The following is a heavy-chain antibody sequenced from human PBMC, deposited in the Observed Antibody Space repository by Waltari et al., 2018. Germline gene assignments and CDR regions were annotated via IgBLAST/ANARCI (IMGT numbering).Heavy chain of an antibody. CDR2: ISYDGRNK. J-gene: IGHJ4*02. V-gene: IGHV3-30*04. Sequence: QVQLVESGGAVVQPGRSLRLSCAASGFPFSRYAMHWVRQAPGKGLEWVAVISYDGRNKYYADSVKGRFTISRDNSKNTLYLQMNSLRAEDTAVYYCARAEVGITMVQGDYWGQGTLVTVSS. D-gene: IGHD3-10*01. CDR1: GFPFSRYA. CDR3: ARAEVGITMVQGDY.